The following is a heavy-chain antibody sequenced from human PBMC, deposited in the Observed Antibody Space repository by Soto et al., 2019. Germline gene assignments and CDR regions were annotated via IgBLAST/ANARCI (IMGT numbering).Heavy chain of an antibody. CDR2: ISAYNGHT. V-gene: IGHV1-18*01. Sequence: GASVKVSCKASGYMFTSYSISWVRQAPRQGLERMGWISAYNGHTNYAQKHQCRVTITTDTATSTAYMELRSLRSDGTAVYYCARVVRIDCFDPWGQGTQVTVPS. D-gene: IGHD2-15*01. J-gene: IGHJ5*02. CDR1: GYMFTSYS. CDR3: ARVVRIDCFDP.